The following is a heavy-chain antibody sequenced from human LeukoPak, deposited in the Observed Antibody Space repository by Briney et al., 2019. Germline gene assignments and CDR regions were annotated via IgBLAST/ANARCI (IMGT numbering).Heavy chain of an antibody. V-gene: IGHV4-30-4*08. CDR3: ARASPYYYDSSGPYDAFDI. CDR1: GGPISSGDYY. D-gene: IGHD3-22*01. Sequence: SQTLSLTCTVSGGPISSGDYYWSWIRLPPGKGLEWIGYIYYSGSTYYNPSLKSRVTISVDTSKNQFSLKLSSVTAADTAVYYCARASPYYYDSSGPYDAFDIWGQGTMVTVSS. CDR2: IYYSGST. J-gene: IGHJ3*02.